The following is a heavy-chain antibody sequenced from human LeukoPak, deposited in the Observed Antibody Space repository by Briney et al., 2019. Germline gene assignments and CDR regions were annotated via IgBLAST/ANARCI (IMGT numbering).Heavy chain of an antibody. D-gene: IGHD2-2*01. CDR3: ARADSVPAGDYHYWYMDV. J-gene: IGHJ6*03. V-gene: IGHV1-2*02. CDR2: INPNGGGT. Sequence: ASVKVSCKASGYTFTGYYMHWVRQDLRQGLQWMGWINPNGGGTDYAQKFQGRVTMTRDTSIRTVYMELSSLRSDDTAVYYCARADSVPAGDYHYWYMDVWGKGTTVTVSS. CDR1: GYTFTGYY.